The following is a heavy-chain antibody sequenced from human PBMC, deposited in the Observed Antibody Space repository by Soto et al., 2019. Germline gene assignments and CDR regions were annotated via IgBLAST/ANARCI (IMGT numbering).Heavy chain of an antibody. Sequence: SETLSLTCTVSGGSISSGDYYLSWIRQPPGKGLEWIGYIYYSGSTYYNPSLKSRVTISVDTSKNQFSLKLSSVTAADTAVYYCARDPLLITAVGWYFDLWGRGTLVTVSS. CDR2: IYYSGST. J-gene: IGHJ2*01. CDR3: ARDPLLITAVGWYFDL. D-gene: IGHD3-22*01. CDR1: GGSISSGDYY. V-gene: IGHV4-30-4*01.